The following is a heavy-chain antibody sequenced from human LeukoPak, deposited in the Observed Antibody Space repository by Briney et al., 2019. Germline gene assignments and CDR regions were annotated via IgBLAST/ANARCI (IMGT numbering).Heavy chain of an antibody. J-gene: IGHJ4*02. Sequence: PSETLSLTCTVSGDSIIGYYWSWIRQPPGKRLEWIGYIYNTLDTTYNPSLASRVTISLDMSNKQCSLRLRSVTAADTAVYYCARRRYYDSTGYNPTYYFDYWGQGILVTVSS. CDR2: IYNTLDT. CDR1: GDSIIGYY. V-gene: IGHV4-59*01. D-gene: IGHD3-22*01. CDR3: ARRRYYDSTGYNPTYYFDY.